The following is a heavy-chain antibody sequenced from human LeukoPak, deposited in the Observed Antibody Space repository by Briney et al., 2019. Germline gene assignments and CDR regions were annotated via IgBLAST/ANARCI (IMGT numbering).Heavy chain of an antibody. V-gene: IGHV4-61*01. CDR3: ARDRGYGSGSYYFQH. Sequence: NSSETLSLTCTVSGGSVGSGSYYWSWIRQPPGKGLEWIGYIYYSGNTNYNPSLKGRVTMSVDTSKNQFSLQLSSVTAADTAVYYCARDRGYGSGSYYFQHWGQGTLVTVSS. J-gene: IGHJ1*01. CDR1: GGSVGSGSYY. D-gene: IGHD3-10*01. CDR2: IYYSGNT.